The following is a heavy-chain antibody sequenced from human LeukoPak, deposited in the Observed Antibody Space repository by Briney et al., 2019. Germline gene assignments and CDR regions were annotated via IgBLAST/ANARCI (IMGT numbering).Heavy chain of an antibody. Sequence: ASVKVSCTASGGTFSSYAISWVRQAPGQGLEWMGIINPSGGSTSYAQKFQGRVTMTRDTSTSTVYMELSSLRSEDTAVYYCARVPRSIFGVVTHYYFDYWGQGTLVTVSS. CDR1: GGTFSSYA. V-gene: IGHV1-46*01. CDR3: ARVPRSIFGVVTHYYFDY. J-gene: IGHJ4*02. D-gene: IGHD3-3*01. CDR2: INPSGGST.